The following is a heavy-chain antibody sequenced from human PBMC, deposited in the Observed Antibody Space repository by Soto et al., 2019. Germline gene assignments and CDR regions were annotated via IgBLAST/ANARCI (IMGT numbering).Heavy chain of an antibody. CDR3: ARARGAVTGKNDFDV. V-gene: IGHV6-1*01. J-gene: IGHJ3*01. CDR1: GDSVSSDSAG. Sequence: SQTLSLTCAISGDSVSSDSAGWNWIRQSPSGGLEWLGKTYYRSKWYNDYAVSMESRITINPDTSKNQFSLHLNSVTPEDTAIYYCARARGAVTGKNDFDVWGQGTMVTVSS. CDR2: TYYRSKWYN. D-gene: IGHD2-21*02.